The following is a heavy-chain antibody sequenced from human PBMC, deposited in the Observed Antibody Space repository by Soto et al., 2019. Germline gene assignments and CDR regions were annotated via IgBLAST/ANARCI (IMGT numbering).Heavy chain of an antibody. D-gene: IGHD6-25*01. CDR3: ARRKERSGPHYFDY. CDR2: ISAYNGNT. J-gene: IGHJ4*02. V-gene: IGHV1-18*01. CDR1: GYTFTSYA. Sequence: GASVKVSCKASGYTFTSYAISSVRQAPGQGLEWMGWISAYNGNTKHAQKFQGRVTMTTDTSISTVYMELSGLRRDDTAVYYCARRKERSGPHYFDYWGQGSQVTVSS.